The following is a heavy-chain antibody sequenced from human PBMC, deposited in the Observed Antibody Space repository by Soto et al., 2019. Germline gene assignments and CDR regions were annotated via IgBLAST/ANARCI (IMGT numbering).Heavy chain of an antibody. V-gene: IGHV3-23*01. CDR2: ISGSGGST. CDR1: GFTFSSYA. Sequence: LRLSCAASGFTFSSYAMSWVRQAPGKGLEWVSAISGSGGSTYYADSVKGRFTISRDNSKNTLYLQMNSLRAEDTAVYYCAKGDSLMPGIAAAGTLGYFDYWGQGTLVTVSS. J-gene: IGHJ4*02. CDR3: AKGDSLMPGIAAAGTLGYFDY. D-gene: IGHD6-13*01.